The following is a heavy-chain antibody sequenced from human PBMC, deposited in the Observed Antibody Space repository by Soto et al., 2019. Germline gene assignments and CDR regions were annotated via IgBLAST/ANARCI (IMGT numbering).Heavy chain of an antibody. Sequence: QVTLKESGPVLVNPTETLTLTCTVSGFSLSNARMGVSWIRQPPGKALEWLAHIFSNDEKSYSTSLKSRLTISKDTSKSQVVLTMTNMDPVDTATYYCARIGEVYGYSYGSGAFDIWGQGTMVTVSS. CDR1: GFSLSNARMG. CDR3: ARIGEVYGYSYGSGAFDI. CDR2: IFSNDEK. D-gene: IGHD5-18*01. V-gene: IGHV2-26*01. J-gene: IGHJ3*02.